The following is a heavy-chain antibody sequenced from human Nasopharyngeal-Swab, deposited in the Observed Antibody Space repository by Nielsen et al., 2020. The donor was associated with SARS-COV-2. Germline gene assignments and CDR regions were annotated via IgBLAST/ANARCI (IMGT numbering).Heavy chain of an antibody. CDR3: AREVVGAAAGTLTYYYYYSMDV. CDR2: INPSGGST. D-gene: IGHD6-13*01. CDR1: GYTFTSYY. J-gene: IGHJ6*03. Sequence: ASVKVSCKASGYTFTSYYMHWVRQAPGQGLEWMGIINPSGGSTSYAQKFQGRVTMTRDTSTSTVYMELSSLRSEDTAVYYCAREVVGAAAGTLTYYYYYSMDVWGKGTTVTVSS. V-gene: IGHV1-46*01.